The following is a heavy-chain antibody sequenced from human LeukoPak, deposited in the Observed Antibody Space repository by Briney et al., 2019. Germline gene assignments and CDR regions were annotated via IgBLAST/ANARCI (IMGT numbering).Heavy chain of an antibody. V-gene: IGHV4-34*01. CDR1: GGPSSGYY. CDR3: ARGGDAHKGGVD. J-gene: IGHJ4*02. Sequence: SETLSLTCAVYGGPSSGYYCSWIRQPPGKGPEWIGEIHPFGTTYYNPSLKSRVTISVDTSGNQFSLRLSSVTAADTAFYYCARGGDAHKGGVDWGQGTLVTVSS. D-gene: IGHD2-15*01. CDR2: IHPFGTT.